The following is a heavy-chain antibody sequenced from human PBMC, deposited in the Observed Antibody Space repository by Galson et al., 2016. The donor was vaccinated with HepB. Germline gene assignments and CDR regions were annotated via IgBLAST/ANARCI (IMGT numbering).Heavy chain of an antibody. Sequence: SLRLSCAASGFIFSSYAMSWVRQAPGKGLEWVSAISGSGGDTYYADSVKGRFTISRDNSKNTLYLQMNSLRAEDTAIYYCATDYLFGITIFGTPPDRDEGPYNWFDPWGQGTLVTVSS. CDR3: ATDYLFGITIFGTPPDRDEGPYNWFDP. CDR2: ISGSGGDT. J-gene: IGHJ5*02. CDR1: GFIFSSYA. V-gene: IGHV3-23*01. D-gene: IGHD3-3*01.